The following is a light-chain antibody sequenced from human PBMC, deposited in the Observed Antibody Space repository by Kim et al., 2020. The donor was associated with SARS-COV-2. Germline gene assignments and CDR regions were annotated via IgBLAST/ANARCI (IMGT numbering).Light chain of an antibody. CDR3: KEYNTWLSIT. J-gene: IGKJ5*01. CDR2: GAS. CDR1: QSVRSN. Sequence: ELVMTQSPATLSLSPGEAATLSCRASQSVRSNLAWYQQKPGQPPRLLIYGASTRATGIPARFSGSGSGTEFTLTISSLQSEDFAVYFCKEYNTWLSITFGQGTRLEIK. V-gene: IGKV3-15*01.